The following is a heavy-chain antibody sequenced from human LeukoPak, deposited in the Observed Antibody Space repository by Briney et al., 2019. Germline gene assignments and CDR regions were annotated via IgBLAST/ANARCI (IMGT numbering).Heavy chain of an antibody. CDR2: IIPILGIA. CDR1: GGTFSSYA. D-gene: IGHD6-13*01. J-gene: IGHJ5*02. V-gene: IGHV1-69*04. Sequence: SVKVSCNASGGTFSSYAISWVRQAPGQGLEWMGRIIPILGIANYAQKFQGRVTITADKSTSTAYMELSSLRSEDTAVYYCARSPSDIIAAAEFDPWGQGTLVTVSS. CDR3: ARSPSDIIAAAEFDP.